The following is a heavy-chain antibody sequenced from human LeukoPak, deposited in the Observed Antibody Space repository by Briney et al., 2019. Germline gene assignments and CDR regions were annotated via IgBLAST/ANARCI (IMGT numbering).Heavy chain of an antibody. CDR2: IYSGGST. Sequence: GGSLRLSCAASEFTVSSNYMSWVRQAPGKGLEWVSVIYSGGSTYYVDSVKGRFTISRDNSKNTLCLQMNSLRAEDAAVYYCARAHYGSGPKPYYFDYWGQGTLVTVSS. J-gene: IGHJ4*02. V-gene: IGHV3-66*01. CDR3: ARAHYGSGPKPYYFDY. D-gene: IGHD3-10*01. CDR1: EFTVSSNY.